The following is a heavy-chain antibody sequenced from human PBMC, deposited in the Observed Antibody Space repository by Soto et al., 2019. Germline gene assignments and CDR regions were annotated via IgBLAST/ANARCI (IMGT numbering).Heavy chain of an antibody. J-gene: IGHJ6*02. Sequence: QVPLVQSGAEVKKPGASVKVSCKASGYTFTGYYMHWVRQAPGQGLEWMGWINPNSGGTNYAQKFQGWVTMTRDTSISTAYMELSRLRSDDTAVYYCARTIGGAAADHHYYYGMDVWGHGTTVTVSS. CDR1: GYTFTGYY. V-gene: IGHV1-2*04. CDR2: INPNSGGT. D-gene: IGHD6-13*01. CDR3: ARTIGGAAADHHYYYGMDV.